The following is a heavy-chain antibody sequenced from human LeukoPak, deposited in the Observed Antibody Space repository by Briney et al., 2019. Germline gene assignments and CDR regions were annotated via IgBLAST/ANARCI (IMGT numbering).Heavy chain of an antibody. CDR1: GFTFSSHW. CDR3: ARDRGSSGWYEFDY. Sequence: PGGSLRLSCAASGFTFSSHWMSWVRQAPGKGLEWVASIKSDGSEKYYVDSVKGRFTISRDSAKSSLYLQMNTLRAEDTAVYYCARDRGSSGWYEFDYWGQGTLVTVSS. J-gene: IGHJ4*02. CDR2: IKSDGSEK. V-gene: IGHV3-7*01. D-gene: IGHD6-19*01.